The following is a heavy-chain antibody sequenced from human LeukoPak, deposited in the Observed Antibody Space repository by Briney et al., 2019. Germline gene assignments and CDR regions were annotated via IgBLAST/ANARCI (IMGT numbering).Heavy chain of an antibody. CDR1: GYTFTSYA. J-gene: IGHJ4*02. CDR3: ARVSFRAGKWLLSSTSMYYFDY. V-gene: IGHV7-4-1*02. Sequence: ASVKVSCKASGYTFTSYAMNWVRQAPGKGLEWMGWINTNTGNPKYAQGFTGRFVFSLDTSVSTAYLQISSLKAEDTAVYYCARVSFRAGKWLLSSTSMYYFDYWGQGTLVTVSS. D-gene: IGHD3-3*01. CDR2: INTNTGNP.